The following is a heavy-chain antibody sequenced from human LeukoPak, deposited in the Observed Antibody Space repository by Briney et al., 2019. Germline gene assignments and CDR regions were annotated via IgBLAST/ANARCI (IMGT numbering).Heavy chain of an antibody. CDR2: IYYNGNT. CDR1: DGSINSYY. V-gene: IGHV4-59*01. D-gene: IGHD4-23*01. Sequence: SETLSLTCSVSDGSINSYYWNWIRRPPGKGLEWIGYIYYNGNTNYNPSLKSRATISVDTSKNQFSLKLSSVTAADTAVYYCARIEDYGGNSVNYWGQETLVTVSS. CDR3: ARIEDYGGNSVNY. J-gene: IGHJ4*02.